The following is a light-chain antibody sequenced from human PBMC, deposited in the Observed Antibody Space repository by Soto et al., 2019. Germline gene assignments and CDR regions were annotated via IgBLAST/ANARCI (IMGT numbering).Light chain of an antibody. CDR2: GAS. J-gene: IGKJ1*01. V-gene: IGKV3-20*01. CDR1: QSVSTSN. Sequence: IVLTQSPGTLSSSPGERATLSCRASQSVSTSNLAWYQQRPGQAPRLLIYGASRSATGIPDRFSGSGSGTDFTLTISRLEPEDLAVYYCQQYGTSPGTFGQGTKVDIK. CDR3: QQYGTSPGT.